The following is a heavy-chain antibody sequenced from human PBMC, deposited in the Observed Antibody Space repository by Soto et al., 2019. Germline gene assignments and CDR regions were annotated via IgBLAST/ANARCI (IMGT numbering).Heavy chain of an antibody. CDR1: GYSFTSYW. D-gene: IGHD3-22*01. CDR2: IDPSDSYT. Sequence: GESLKISCKGSGYSFTSYWIGWVRQMPGKGLEWMGRIDPSDSYTNYSPSFQGHVTISVDKSISTAYLQWSSLKASDTAMYYCARQEVYYDSSGYMLYYYGMDVWGQGTMVTVSS. J-gene: IGHJ6*02. V-gene: IGHV5-10-1*01. CDR3: ARQEVYYDSSGYMLYYYGMDV.